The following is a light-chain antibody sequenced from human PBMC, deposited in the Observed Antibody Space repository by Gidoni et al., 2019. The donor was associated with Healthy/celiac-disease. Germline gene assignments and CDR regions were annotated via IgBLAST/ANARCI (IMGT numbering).Light chain of an antibody. CDR1: SSDVGGYNY. CDR2: EVS. J-gene: IGLJ1*01. Sequence: GSPGQSITISCTGTSSDVGGYNYVSWYQQHPGKAPKLMIYEVSNRPSGVSNRFSGSKSGNTASLTISGLQAEDEADYYCSSYTSSSTLVFGTGTKVTVL. V-gene: IGLV2-14*01. CDR3: SSYTSSSTLV.